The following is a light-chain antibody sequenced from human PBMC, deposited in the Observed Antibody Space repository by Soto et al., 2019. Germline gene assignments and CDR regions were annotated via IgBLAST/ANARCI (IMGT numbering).Light chain of an antibody. Sequence: EIVMTQSPATLSVSPGERATLSCRASQSVSRNLAWYQQKPGQAPRLLIYGASARATGIPARFSGSGAGTEITITISRLQSEHFAVYYCQQYNNWPTFTFGPGTKVDIK. CDR2: GAS. CDR3: QQYNNWPTFT. J-gene: IGKJ3*01. CDR1: QSVSRN. V-gene: IGKV3-15*01.